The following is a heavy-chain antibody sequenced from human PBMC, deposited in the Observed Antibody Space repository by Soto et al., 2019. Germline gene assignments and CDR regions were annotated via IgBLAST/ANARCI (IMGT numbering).Heavy chain of an antibody. Sequence: ASVKVSCKASGYTFTSYYMHWVRQAPGQGLEWMGIINPSGGSTSYAQKFQGRVTMTRDTSTSTVYMELSSLRSEDTAVYYCDRDGPGPRYGSGSYHERSYYFDYWGQGTLVTVSS. J-gene: IGHJ4*02. CDR3: DRDGPGPRYGSGSYHERSYYFDY. CDR2: INPSGGST. V-gene: IGHV1-46*03. CDR1: GYTFTSYY. D-gene: IGHD3-10*01.